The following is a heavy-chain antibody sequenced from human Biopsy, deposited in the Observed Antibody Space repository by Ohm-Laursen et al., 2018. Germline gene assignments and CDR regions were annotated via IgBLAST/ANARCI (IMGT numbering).Heavy chain of an antibody. CDR2: ISASSSYI. J-gene: IGHJ5*01. D-gene: IGHD3-16*01. CDR3: STELLPPCVGGAWLDS. CDR1: GVTLSGYA. V-gene: IGHV3-21*06. Sequence: SLRLSCAASGVTLSGYAMNWVRQAPGKGLEWVSSISASSSYIHYADSVKGRFTVSRDNAKNSLYLQMNSLRAADTAIYYCSTELLPPCVGGAWLDSWGQGTPVTVSS.